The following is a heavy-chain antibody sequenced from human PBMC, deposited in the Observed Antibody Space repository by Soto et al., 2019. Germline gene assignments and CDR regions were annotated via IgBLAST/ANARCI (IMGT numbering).Heavy chain of an antibody. J-gene: IGHJ4*02. CDR2: IYHSGST. CDR1: GGSISSGGYS. CDR3: ARQLRYDILTGLDY. V-gene: IGHV4-30-2*01. Sequence: SETLSLTCAVSGGSISSGGYSWSWIRQPPGKGLEWIGYIYHSGSTYYNPSLKSRVTISVDRSKNQFSLKLSSVTAADTAVYYCARQLRYDILTGLDYWGQGTLVTVSS. D-gene: IGHD3-9*01.